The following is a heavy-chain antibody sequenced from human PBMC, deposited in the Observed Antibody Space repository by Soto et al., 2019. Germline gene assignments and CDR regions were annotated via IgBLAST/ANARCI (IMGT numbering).Heavy chain of an antibody. V-gene: IGHV3-23*01. CDR2: ISGSGGST. D-gene: IGHD6-13*01. CDR1: GFSFSSYA. CDR3: AKSGAWIAAAGDFDY. J-gene: IGHJ4*02. Sequence: GGSLRLSCAASGFSFSSYAMSWVRQAPGKGLEWVSAISGSGGSTYYADSVKGRFTISRDNSKNTLYLQMNSLRAEDTAVYYCAKSGAWIAAAGDFDYWGQGTLVTVSS.